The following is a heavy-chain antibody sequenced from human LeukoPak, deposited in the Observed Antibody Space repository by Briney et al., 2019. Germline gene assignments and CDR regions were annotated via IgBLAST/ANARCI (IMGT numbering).Heavy chain of an antibody. V-gene: IGHV4-61*02. Sequence: PSETLSLTCTVSGGSISSSSYYWSWIRQPAGKGLEWIGRIYTSGSTNYNPSLKSRVTISVDKSKNQFSLKLSSVTAADTAVYYCARDAVGATSYYYYMDVWGKGTTVTVSS. J-gene: IGHJ6*03. CDR2: IYTSGST. CDR3: ARDAVGATSYYYYMDV. CDR1: GGSISSSSYY. D-gene: IGHD1-26*01.